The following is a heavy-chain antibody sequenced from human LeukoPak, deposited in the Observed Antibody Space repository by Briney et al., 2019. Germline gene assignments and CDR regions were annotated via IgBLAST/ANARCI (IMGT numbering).Heavy chain of an antibody. CDR1: GGSISSSSYY. CDR2: IYYSGST. J-gene: IGHJ6*02. V-gene: IGHV4-39*07. CDR3: ARDESGTIWFRGAPLDV. D-gene: IGHD3-10*01. Sequence: SETLSLTCTVSGGSISSSSYYWGWIRQPPGKGLEWIGSIYYSGSTYYNPSLKSRVTISVDTSKNQFSLKLSSVTAADTAVYYCARDESGTIWFRGAPLDVWGQGTTVTVSS.